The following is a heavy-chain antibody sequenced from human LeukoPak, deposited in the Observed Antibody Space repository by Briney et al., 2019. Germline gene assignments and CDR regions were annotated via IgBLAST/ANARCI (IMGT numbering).Heavy chain of an antibody. J-gene: IGHJ5*02. CDR2: INPNSGGT. V-gene: IGHV1-69*13. CDR3: HIVDFDP. Sequence: GASVKVSCKASGYTFTNYAMNWVRQAPGQGLEWMGWINPNSGGTNYAQKFQGRVTITADESTSTAYMELSSLRSEDTAVYYCHIVDFDPWGQGTLVTVSS. D-gene: IGHD3-22*01. CDR1: GYTFTNYA.